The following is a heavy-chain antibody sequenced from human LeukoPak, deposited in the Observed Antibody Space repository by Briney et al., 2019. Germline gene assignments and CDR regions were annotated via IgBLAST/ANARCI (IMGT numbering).Heavy chain of an antibody. V-gene: IGHV2-70*01. CDR3: ARIKVDDILTGYYRYFDY. CDR1: GFSLRTSGRC. J-gene: IGHJ4*02. CDR2: IDWDDDK. Sequence: SGPALMQPTQTLTLTYTFSGFSLRTSGRCVSWIRQPPGKALEWLALIDWDDDKYYSTSLKTRLTISKDTSKNQVVLTMTNMDPVDTATYYCARIKVDDILTGYYRYFDYWGQGTLVTVSS. D-gene: IGHD3-9*01.